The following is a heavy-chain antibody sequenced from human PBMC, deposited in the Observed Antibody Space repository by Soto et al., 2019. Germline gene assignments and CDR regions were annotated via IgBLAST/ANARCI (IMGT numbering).Heavy chain of an antibody. J-gene: IGHJ6*02. V-gene: IGHV1-18*01. D-gene: IGHD4-17*01. CDR3: ARETTTVKTNTVYYGMDV. CDR2: ISAYNGNT. CDR1: GYTFTSYG. Sequence: ASVKVSCKASGYTFTSYGISWVRQAPGQGLEWMGWISAYNGNTNYAQKLQGRVTMTTDTSTSTAYMELRSLRSDDTAVYYCARETTTVKTNTVYYGMDVWGQGTTVTVSS.